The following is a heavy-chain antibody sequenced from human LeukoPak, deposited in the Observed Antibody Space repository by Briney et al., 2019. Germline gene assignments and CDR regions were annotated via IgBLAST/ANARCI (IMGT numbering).Heavy chain of an antibody. Sequence: PSETLSLTCTVSGGSISSSSYYWGWIRQPPGKGLEWIGSIYYSGSTYYNPSLKSRVTISVDTSKNQFSLKLSSVTAADTAVYYCARCCPGYSSGWYWVEDYYYYYYMDVWGKGTTVTISS. CDR2: IYYSGST. J-gene: IGHJ6*03. V-gene: IGHV4-39*01. D-gene: IGHD6-19*01. CDR1: GGSISSSSYY. CDR3: ARCCPGYSSGWYWVEDYYYYYYMDV.